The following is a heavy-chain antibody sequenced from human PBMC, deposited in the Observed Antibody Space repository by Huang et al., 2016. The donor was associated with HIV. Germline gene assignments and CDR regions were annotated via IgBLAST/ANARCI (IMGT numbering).Heavy chain of an antibody. V-gene: IGHV4-34*01. J-gene: IGHJ2*01. D-gene: IGHD6-13*01. CDR1: GGSVSGHY. CDR2: INDNGYS. CDR3: ARASWYEPRSWYFGL. Sequence: QVQLQQWGAGLLRPSETLSLTCAVYGGSVSGHYWSWIRQPPGKGLGWIAEINDNGYSNCNPSLKSRITISVHTSRNQFSLKLNSVTAADAAVYDCARASWYEPRSWYFGLWGRGTLFTVSS.